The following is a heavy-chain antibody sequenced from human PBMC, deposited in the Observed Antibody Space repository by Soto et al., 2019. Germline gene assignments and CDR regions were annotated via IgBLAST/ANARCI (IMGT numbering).Heavy chain of an antibody. V-gene: IGHV4-59*05. CDR1: GGSISSYF. J-gene: IGHJ6*02. CDR2: IYYSGST. CDR3: ASRVDTAMVRYYYYYYGMDV. Sequence: SETLSLTCTVSGGSISSYFWSWIRQPPGKGLEWIGSIYYSGSTYYNPSLKSRVTISVDTSKNQFSLKLSSVTAADTAMYYCASRVDTAMVRYYYYYYGMDVWGQGTTVTVSS. D-gene: IGHD5-18*01.